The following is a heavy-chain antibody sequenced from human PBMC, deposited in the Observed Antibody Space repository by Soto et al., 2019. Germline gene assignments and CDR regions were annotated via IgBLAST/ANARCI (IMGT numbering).Heavy chain of an antibody. CDR1: GYTFTSYG. J-gene: IGHJ5*02. Sequence: QVQLVQSGAEVKKPGASVKVSCKASGYTFTSYGISWVRQAPGQGLEWMGWINAYNGNTNYAQKLQGRVTMTTDTPTSPVYMELRSLRSEDTAVYYCASVLPPFDPWGQGTLVTVSS. CDR2: INAYNGNT. V-gene: IGHV1-18*01. CDR3: ASVLPPFDP.